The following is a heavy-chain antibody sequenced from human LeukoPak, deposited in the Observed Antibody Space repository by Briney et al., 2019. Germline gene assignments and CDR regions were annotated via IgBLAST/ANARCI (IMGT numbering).Heavy chain of an antibody. CDR2: INHSGST. CDR1: GGSFSGYY. J-gene: IGHJ4*02. Sequence: SETLSLTCAVYGGSFSGYYWSWIRQPPGKGLEWIGEINHSGSTNYNPSLKSRVTISVGTSKNQFSLKLSSVTAADTAVYYCARVSSSYFDYWGQGTLVTVSS. CDR3: ARVSSSYFDY. V-gene: IGHV4-34*01. D-gene: IGHD6-6*01.